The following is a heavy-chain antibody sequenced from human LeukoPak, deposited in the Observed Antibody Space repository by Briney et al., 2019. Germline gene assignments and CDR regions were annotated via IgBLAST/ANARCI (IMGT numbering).Heavy chain of an antibody. D-gene: IGHD5-18*01. CDR2: IIYSGT. J-gene: IGHJ4*02. CDR3: ARHGRGFNYVD. CDR1: GGSISTYY. Sequence: SDTLSLTCTVSGGSISTYYWSWIRQPPGKGLEWIGYIIYSGTNYNPSLKSRVTISVDTSKNQFSLKLSSMTSADTAIYYGARHGRGFNYVDWGQGTLVTVSS. V-gene: IGHV4-59*07.